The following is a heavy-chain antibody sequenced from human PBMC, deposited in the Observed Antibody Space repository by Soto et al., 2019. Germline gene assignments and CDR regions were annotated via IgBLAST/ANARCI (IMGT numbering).Heavy chain of an antibody. CDR1: GYTFTSYG. Sequence: QVQLVQSGAEVKKPGASVKVSCKASGYTFTSYGISWVRQAPGQGLEWMGWISAYNGNTNYAQKLQGRVTMPTDTSTSTAYMERRSLRSDDTAVYYCARDRQPIGGRGYCSSTSCYPDYWGQGTLVTVSS. D-gene: IGHD2-2*01. CDR2: ISAYNGNT. J-gene: IGHJ4*02. CDR3: ARDRQPIGGRGYCSSTSCYPDY. V-gene: IGHV1-18*01.